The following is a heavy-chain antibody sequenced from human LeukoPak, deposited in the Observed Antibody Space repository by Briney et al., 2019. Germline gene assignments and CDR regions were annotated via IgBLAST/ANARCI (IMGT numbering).Heavy chain of an antibody. V-gene: IGHV3-23*01. D-gene: IGHD2-15*01. CDR3: AKNQHCHGGSCFPLTFDP. CDR2: ISGSGERT. Sequence: GGSLRLSCAASGFTFRAYAMSWVRQAPGMGLEWVSGISGSGERTYYADSVKGRFTISRDNSKNTLYLQMNSLRAEDTAVYYCAKNQHCHGGSCFPLTFDPWGQGTLVTVSS. CDR1: GFTFRAYA. J-gene: IGHJ5*02.